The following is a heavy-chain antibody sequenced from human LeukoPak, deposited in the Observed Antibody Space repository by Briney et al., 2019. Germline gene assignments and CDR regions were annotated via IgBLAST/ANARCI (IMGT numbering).Heavy chain of an antibody. CDR1: GGSVSSGSYY. Sequence: PSETLSLTCTVSGGSVSSGSYYWSWIRQPPGKGLEWIGYIYSGGSANYNPSLKSRVTISVDTSKNQFSLKLSSVTAADTAVYFCARGLYRRQYYDFWSGPRRVDAFDIWGQGTMVTVSS. CDR2: IYSGGSA. D-gene: IGHD3-3*01. CDR3: ARGLYRRQYYDFWSGPRRVDAFDI. J-gene: IGHJ3*02. V-gene: IGHV4-61*01.